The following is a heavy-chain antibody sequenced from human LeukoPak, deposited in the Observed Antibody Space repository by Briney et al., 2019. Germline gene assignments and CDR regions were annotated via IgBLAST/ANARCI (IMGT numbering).Heavy chain of an antibody. D-gene: IGHD2/OR15-2a*01. Sequence: SETLSLTCTVSGGSISSDHWNWIRQPPGKGLEWIGCIYYSGRTYCNPSLKSRVSISVDMSKSQFSLRLTSVTAADTAVYYCARKNDFDIWGQETLVTVSS. CDR2: IYYSGRT. J-gene: IGHJ3*02. V-gene: IGHV4-59*01. CDR3: ARKNDFDI. CDR1: GGSISSDH.